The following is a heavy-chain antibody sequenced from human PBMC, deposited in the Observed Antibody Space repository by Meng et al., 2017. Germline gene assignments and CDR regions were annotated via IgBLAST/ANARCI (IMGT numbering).Heavy chain of an antibody. CDR1: GGSISSGGYY. Sequence: QVQLQESGPGLVKPSQTLSLTCTVFGGSISSGGYYWSWIRQHPGKGLEWIGYIYYSGSTYYNPSLKSRVTISVDTSKNQFSLKLSSVTAADTAVYYCVTAPITMVRGVIITKWFDPWGQGTLVTVSS. CDR2: IYYSGST. V-gene: IGHV4-31*03. CDR3: VTAPITMVRGVIITKWFDP. J-gene: IGHJ5*02. D-gene: IGHD3-10*01.